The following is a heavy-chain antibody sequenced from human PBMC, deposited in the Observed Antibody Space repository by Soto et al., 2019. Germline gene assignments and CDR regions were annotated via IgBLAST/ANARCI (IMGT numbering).Heavy chain of an antibody. CDR1: GFTFSSYS. J-gene: IGHJ4*02. CDR2: ISSSSSTI. CDR3: ARKGDNWNFALSHAFFDF. D-gene: IGHD1-7*01. Sequence: GGSLRLSCAASGFTFSSYSMNWVRQAPGKGLEWVSYISSSSSTIYYADSVKGRFTISRDNAKNSLYLQMNSLRAEDTAVYYCARKGDNWNFALSHAFFDFWGQGALVTVSS. V-gene: IGHV3-48*01.